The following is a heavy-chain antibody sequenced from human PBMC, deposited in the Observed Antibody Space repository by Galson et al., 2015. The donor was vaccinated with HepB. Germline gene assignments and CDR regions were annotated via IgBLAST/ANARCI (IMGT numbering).Heavy chain of an antibody. Sequence: SLRLSCAASGFTFHNYAMHWVRQAPGKGLEWVSGISWNTGVIAYAASVKGRFTISRDNAKNSLYLQMNSLRADDTALYYCAKARDYYYMDVWGKGTTVTVSS. J-gene: IGHJ6*03. CDR1: GFTFHNYA. CDR3: AKARDYYYMDV. V-gene: IGHV3-9*01. CDR2: ISWNTGVI.